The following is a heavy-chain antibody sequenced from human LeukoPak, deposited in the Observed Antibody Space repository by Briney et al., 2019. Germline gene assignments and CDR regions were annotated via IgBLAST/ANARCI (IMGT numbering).Heavy chain of an antibody. Sequence: PSETLSLTCTVSGGSISSTTYYWGWIRQPPGKRLEWIGSFYYRGSTYYNPSLKSRVAISVDTSKNQVSLKLSSVTAADTAVYYCARRTDDSGSYFDYWGQGTLVTVSS. J-gene: IGHJ4*02. D-gene: IGHD3-10*01. CDR1: GGSISSTTYY. V-gene: IGHV4-39*01. CDR3: ARRTDDSGSYFDY. CDR2: FYYRGST.